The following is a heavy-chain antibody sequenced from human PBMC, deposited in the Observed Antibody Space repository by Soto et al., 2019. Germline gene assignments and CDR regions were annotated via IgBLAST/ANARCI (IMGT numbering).Heavy chain of an antibody. CDR2: IYYSGST. J-gene: IGHJ6*03. D-gene: IGHD3-3*01. Sequence: QVQLQESGPGLVKPSQTLSLTCTVSGGSISSGGYYWSWIRQHPGKGLEWIGYIYYSGSTYYNPALKSRVTIAVDTSKNQFALKLSSVTAADTAVYYCARGPTIFRARYYYYMDVWGKGTTVTVSS. V-gene: IGHV4-31*03. CDR3: ARGPTIFRARYYYYMDV. CDR1: GGSISSGGYY.